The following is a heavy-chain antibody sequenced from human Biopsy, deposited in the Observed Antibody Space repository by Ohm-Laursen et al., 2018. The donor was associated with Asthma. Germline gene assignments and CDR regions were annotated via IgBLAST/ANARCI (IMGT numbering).Heavy chain of an antibody. CDR1: GGSMTPTSHY. Sequence: TLSLTCTVSGGSMTPTSHYWDWIRQAPGKGLEWIGYISYGGKTYSNLSLKNRVTISSDTSKNQFSLRLTSVTAADTAVYFCARRITIFGVVQKDHGMDAWGQGTTVSVSS. V-gene: IGHV4-39*01. J-gene: IGHJ6*02. CDR2: ISYGGKT. CDR3: ARRITIFGVVQKDHGMDA. D-gene: IGHD3-3*01.